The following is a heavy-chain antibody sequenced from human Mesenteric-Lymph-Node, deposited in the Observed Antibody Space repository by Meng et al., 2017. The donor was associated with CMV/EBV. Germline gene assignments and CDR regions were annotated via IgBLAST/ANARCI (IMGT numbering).Heavy chain of an antibody. CDR2: IYYSGST. V-gene: IGHV4-39*01. D-gene: IGHD3-10*01. CDR3: ARPHYYGSGSSPWFDP. J-gene: IGHJ5*02. Sequence: QVQLQESGPRLVKPSETLSLTCTVSGGSISSSSYYWGWIRQPPGKGLEWIGSIYYSGSTYYNPSLKSRVTISVDTSKNQFSLKLSSVTAADTAVYYCARPHYYGSGSSPWFDPWGQGTLVTVSS. CDR1: GGSISSSSYY.